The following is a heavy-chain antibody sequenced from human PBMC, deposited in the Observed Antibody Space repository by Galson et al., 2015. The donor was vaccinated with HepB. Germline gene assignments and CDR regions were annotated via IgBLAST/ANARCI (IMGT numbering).Heavy chain of an antibody. CDR3: ARADAPFIAAAAPDY. Sequence: SLRLSCAASGFTFSSYAMHWVRQAPGKGLEWVAVISYDGSNKYFADSVKGRFTISRDNSKNTLYLQMNSLRAEDTAVYYCARADAPFIAAAAPDYWGQGTLVTVSS. CDR2: ISYDGSNK. CDR1: GFTFSSYA. D-gene: IGHD6-13*01. J-gene: IGHJ4*02. V-gene: IGHV3-30*04.